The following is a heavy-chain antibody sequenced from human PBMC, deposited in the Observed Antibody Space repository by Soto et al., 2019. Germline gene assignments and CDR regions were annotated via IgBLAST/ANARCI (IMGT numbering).Heavy chain of an antibody. CDR1: GGSISSSSYY. V-gene: IGHV4-39*01. Sequence: PSETLSLTCTVSGGSISSSSYYWGWIRQPPGKGLEWIGSIYYSGSTYYNPSLKSRVTISVDTSKNQFSLKLSSVTAADTAVYYCARHVRGYCSGGRCSKWFDPWGQGTLVTVS. D-gene: IGHD2-15*01. CDR2: IYYSGST. J-gene: IGHJ5*02. CDR3: ARHVRGYCSGGRCSKWFDP.